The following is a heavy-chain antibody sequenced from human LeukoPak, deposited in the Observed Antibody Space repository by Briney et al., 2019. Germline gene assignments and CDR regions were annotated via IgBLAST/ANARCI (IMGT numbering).Heavy chain of an antibody. V-gene: IGHV3-74*01. Sequence: GGSLRLSCAASGFTFSSYWMHWVRQAPGKGLVWVSRINSDGSSTSYADSVKGRFTISRDNAKNSLYLQMNSLRAEDTAVYYCARIPAVTTNLFLDYWGQGTLVTVSS. CDR3: ARIPAVTTNLFLDY. D-gene: IGHD4-17*01. CDR1: GFTFSSYW. CDR2: INSDGSST. J-gene: IGHJ4*02.